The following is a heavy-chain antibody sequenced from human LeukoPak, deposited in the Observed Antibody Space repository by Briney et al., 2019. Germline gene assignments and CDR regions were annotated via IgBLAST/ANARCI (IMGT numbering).Heavy chain of an antibody. CDR1: GFSFGDYA. V-gene: IGHV3-49*03. D-gene: IGHD3-22*01. CDR2: IRSKAYGGTT. CDR3: TRITMVIVVLDAFDI. J-gene: IGHJ3*02. Sequence: HAGGSLRLSCTASGFSFGDYAMSWFRQAPGKGLEWVGFIRSKAYGGTTEFAASVKGRFRISRDDSKNIVYLQMNSLKIEDTAVYYCTRITMVIVVLDAFDIWGRGTMVTVSS.